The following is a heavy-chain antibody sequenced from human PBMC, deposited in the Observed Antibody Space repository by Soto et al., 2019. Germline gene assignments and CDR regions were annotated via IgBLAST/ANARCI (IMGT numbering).Heavy chain of an antibody. D-gene: IGHD5-12*01. CDR3: ASVKFGYSGYYFDY. J-gene: IGHJ4*02. CDR1: GGSISSYY. Sequence: PSETLSLTCTVSGGSISSYYWSWIRQPPGKGLEWIGYIYYSGSTNYNPSLKSRVTISVDTSKNQFSLKLSSVTAADTAVYYCASVKFGYSGYYFDYWGQGTLVTVSS. V-gene: IGHV4-59*01. CDR2: IYYSGST.